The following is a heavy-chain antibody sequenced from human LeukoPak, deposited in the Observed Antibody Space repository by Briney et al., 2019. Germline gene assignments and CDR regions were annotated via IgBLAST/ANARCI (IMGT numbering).Heavy chain of an antibody. J-gene: IGHJ4*02. CDR1: GFTFSSYS. D-gene: IGHD3-9*01. CDR2: ISSSSSYI. CDR3: ARVLGCDILTGYLYYFDY. Sequence: GGSLRLSCAASGFTFSSYSMNWVRQAPGKGLEWVSSISSSSSYIYYADSVKGRFTISRDNAKNSPYLQMNSLRAEDTAVYYCARVLGCDILTGYLYYFDYWGQGTLVTVSS. V-gene: IGHV3-21*01.